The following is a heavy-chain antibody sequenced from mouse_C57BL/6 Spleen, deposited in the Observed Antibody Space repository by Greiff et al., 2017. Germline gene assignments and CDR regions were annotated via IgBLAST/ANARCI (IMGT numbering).Heavy chain of an antibody. D-gene: IGHD1-1*01. V-gene: IGHV1-52*01. J-gene: IGHJ4*01. CDR1: GYTFTSYW. CDR3: ARYYGRSVYAMDY. CDR2: IDPSDSET. Sequence: QVQLQQPGAELVRPGSSVKLSCKASGYTFTSYWMHWVKQRPIQGLEWIGNIDPSDSETHYNQKFKDKATLTVDKSSSTAYMQLSSLTSEDSAVYYCARYYGRSVYAMDYWGQGTSVTVSS.